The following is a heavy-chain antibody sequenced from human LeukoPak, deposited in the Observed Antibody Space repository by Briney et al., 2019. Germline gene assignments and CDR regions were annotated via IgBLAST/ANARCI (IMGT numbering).Heavy chain of an antibody. CDR2: IYYSGST. D-gene: IGHD3-10*01. CDR1: GGSISSGGYY. CDR3: ARARGVPRNFDY. Sequence: TSETLSLTCTVSGGSISSGGYYWSWIRQHPGKGLEWIGYIYYSGSTYYNPSLKSRVTISVDTSKNQFSLKLSSVTAADTAVYYCARARGVPRNFDYWGQGTLVTVSS. J-gene: IGHJ4*02. V-gene: IGHV4-31*03.